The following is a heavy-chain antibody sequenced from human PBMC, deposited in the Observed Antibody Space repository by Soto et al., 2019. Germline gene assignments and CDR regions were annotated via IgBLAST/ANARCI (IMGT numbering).Heavy chain of an antibody. V-gene: IGHV6-1*01. CDR2: TYYRSKWYN. CDR3: ARSIWSGELSSRAPDY. D-gene: IGHD3-10*01. Sequence: SQTLSLTCAISGDSVSSNSAAWNWIRQSPSRGLEWLGRTYYRSKWYNDYAVSVKSRITINPDTSKNQFSLQLNSVTPEDTAVCYCARSIWSGELSSRAPDYWGQGTLVTVSS. CDR1: GDSVSSNSAA. J-gene: IGHJ4*02.